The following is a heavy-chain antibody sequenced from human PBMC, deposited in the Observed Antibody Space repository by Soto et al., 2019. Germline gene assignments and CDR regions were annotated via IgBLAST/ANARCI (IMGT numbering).Heavy chain of an antibody. CDR2: IYHSGST. CDR3: ATLPPRIVVSLLPIPT. J-gene: IGHJ5*02. CDR1: GGSISSGGYS. V-gene: IGHV4-30-2*02. D-gene: IGHD2-21*01. Sequence: SETLSLTCAVSGGSISSGGYSWSWIRQPPGKGLEWIGYIYHSGSTYYNTSLKSRVTISVDRSKNQFSLKLSSVTAADTAVYFCATLPPRIVVSLLPIPTWGQGSLVTVS.